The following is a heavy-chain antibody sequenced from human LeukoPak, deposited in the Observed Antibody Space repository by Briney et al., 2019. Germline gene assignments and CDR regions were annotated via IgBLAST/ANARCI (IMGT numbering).Heavy chain of an antibody. CDR1: GGTFSSYA. CDR2: IIPIFGTA. CDR3: AVDYGDYVAYFQH. Sequence: ASVKVSCKASGGTFSSYAISWVRQAPGQGLEWMGGIIPIFGTANYAQKFQGRVTITADKSTSTAYMELSSLRSEDTAVYYCAVDYGDYVAYFQHWGQGTLVTVSS. J-gene: IGHJ1*01. V-gene: IGHV1-69*06. D-gene: IGHD4-17*01.